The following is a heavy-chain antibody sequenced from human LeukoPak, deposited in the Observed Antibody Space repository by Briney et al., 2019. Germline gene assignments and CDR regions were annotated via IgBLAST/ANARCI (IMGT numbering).Heavy chain of an antibody. CDR1: GGSISSGDYS. Sequence: PSETLSLTCTVSGGSISSGDYSWSWIRQPPGKGLEWIGYIYYSGSTYYNPSLKSRVTISVDTSKNQFSLKLSSVTAADTAVYYCAREMIVVNAPYNWFDPWGQGTLVTVSS. D-gene: IGHD3-22*01. CDR2: IYYSGST. CDR3: AREMIVVNAPYNWFDP. V-gene: IGHV4-30-4*01. J-gene: IGHJ5*02.